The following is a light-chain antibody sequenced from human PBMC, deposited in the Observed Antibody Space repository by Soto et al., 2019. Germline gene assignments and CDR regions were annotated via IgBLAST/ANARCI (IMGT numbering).Light chain of an antibody. V-gene: IGLV2-14*03. J-gene: IGLJ1*01. CDR2: DVS. Sequence: QSVLTQPASVSGSPGQSSTISCTGTVSDVGGYNYVSLYQHHPGEAPNLMIYDVSNRPSGVSTRFSGSKSGNTASLTISGLKAEEEADYSFNSFARSSTGVFCSGTKLTVL. CDR1: VSDVGGYNY. CDR3: NSFARSSTGV.